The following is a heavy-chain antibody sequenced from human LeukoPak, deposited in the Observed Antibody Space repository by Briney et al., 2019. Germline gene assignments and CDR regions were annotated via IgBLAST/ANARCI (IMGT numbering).Heavy chain of an antibody. CDR1: GASISRHY. CDR2: MYTSGST. D-gene: IGHD3-3*01. J-gene: IGHJ3*02. V-gene: IGHV4-4*07. Sequence: SETLSLTCSVSGASISRHYWSWIRQPAGKGVAWIGTMYTSGSTDYNPSLKSRLTMSVDTSQNQFSLKQTSVTAADTALYFCARLTIFGVVIPDAFDIWGQGTMVRVSS. CDR3: ARLTIFGVVIPDAFDI.